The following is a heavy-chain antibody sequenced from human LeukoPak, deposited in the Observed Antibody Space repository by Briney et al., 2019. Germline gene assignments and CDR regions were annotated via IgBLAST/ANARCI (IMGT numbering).Heavy chain of an antibody. Sequence: SETLSLTCTVSGYSISSGYYWGWIRQPPGKGLKWIGSIYHSGSTYYNPSLKSRVTISVDTSKNQFSLKLSSVTAADTAVYYCARGSDGITGTNFDWFDPWGQGTLVTVSS. J-gene: IGHJ5*02. V-gene: IGHV4-38-2*02. CDR3: ARGSDGITGTNFDWFDP. D-gene: IGHD1-7*01. CDR2: IYHSGST. CDR1: GYSISSGYY.